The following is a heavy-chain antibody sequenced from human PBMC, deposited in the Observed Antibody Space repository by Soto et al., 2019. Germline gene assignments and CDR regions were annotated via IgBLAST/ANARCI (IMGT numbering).Heavy chain of an antibody. CDR2: INAYNGNT. V-gene: IGHV1-18*01. J-gene: IGHJ5*02. Sequence: QVQLVQSGAEVKKPGASVKVSCKASGYTFTSYGISWVRQAPGQGLEWMGWINAYNGNTNYAQKLQGRVTMTTDTSTSTASMELRSLRSEDTAVYYGDRVLPPFDPWGPGTLVTVSP. CDR3: DRVLPPFDP. CDR1: GYTFTSYG.